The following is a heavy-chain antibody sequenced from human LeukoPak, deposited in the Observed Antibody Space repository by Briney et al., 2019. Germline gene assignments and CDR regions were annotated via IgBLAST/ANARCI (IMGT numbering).Heavy chain of an antibody. CDR3: AKWGDYDILTGYYVSDF. Sequence: GGSLRLSCAASGFIFRNYAMSWVRQAPGKGLECVSAITGSGDTTYYADSVKGRFTISRDNSKNTLYVEMNTLRAEDTAVYYCAKWGDYDILTGYYVSDFWGQGTLVTVSS. CDR2: ITGSGDTT. J-gene: IGHJ4*02. D-gene: IGHD3-9*01. CDR1: GFIFRNYA. V-gene: IGHV3-23*01.